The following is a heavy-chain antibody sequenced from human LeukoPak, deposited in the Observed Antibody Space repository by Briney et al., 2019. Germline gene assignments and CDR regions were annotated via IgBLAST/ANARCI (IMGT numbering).Heavy chain of an antibody. CDR3: ARSIAAAGSYYFDY. J-gene: IGHJ4*02. CDR2: IYYSGST. CDR1: GGSLSSSSYY. V-gene: IGHV4-39*01. D-gene: IGHD6-13*01. Sequence: SETLSLTCTVSGGSLSSSSYYWGWIRQPPGRGLEGLGSIYYSGSTYYNPSLKSRATISVDTSKNQFSLKLSSVTAADTAVYYCARSIAAAGSYYFDYWGQGTLVTVSS.